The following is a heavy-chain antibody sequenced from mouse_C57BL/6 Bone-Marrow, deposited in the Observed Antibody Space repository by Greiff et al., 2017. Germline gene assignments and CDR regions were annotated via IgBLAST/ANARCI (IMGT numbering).Heavy chain of an antibody. V-gene: IGHV5-16*02. J-gene: IGHJ4*01. Sequence: EVKLMESEGGLVQPGSSMKLSCTASGFTFSDYYMALVRQVPEKGLEWVANINYDGSSTYYLDSLKSRFIISRDNAKNILYLQMSSLKSEDTATYYCARRGFMDYWCQGTSVTVSS. CDR3: ARRGFMDY. CDR1: GFTFSDYY. CDR2: INYDGSST.